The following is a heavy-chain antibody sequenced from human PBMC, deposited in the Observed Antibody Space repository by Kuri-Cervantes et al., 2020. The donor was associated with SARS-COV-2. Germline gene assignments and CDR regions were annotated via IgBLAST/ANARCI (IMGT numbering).Heavy chain of an antibody. Sequence: ASVKVSCKASGYTFTSYYMHWVRQAPGQGLEWMGIINPSGGSTSYAQKFQGRVTMTRDTSTSTVYMELSSLRSEDTAVYYCARDTLGQQLTTERIYYYYYYGMDVWGQGTMVTVSS. J-gene: IGHJ6*02. D-gene: IGHD6-13*01. V-gene: IGHV1-46*01. CDR2: INPSGGST. CDR3: ARDTLGQQLTTERIYYYYYYGMDV. CDR1: GYTFTSYY.